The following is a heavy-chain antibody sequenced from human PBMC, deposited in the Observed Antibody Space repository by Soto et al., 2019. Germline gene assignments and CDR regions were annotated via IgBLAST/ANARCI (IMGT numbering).Heavy chain of an antibody. CDR1: GYIFTEFS. J-gene: IGHJ4*02. Sequence: GASVKVSCKVSGYIFTEFSMHWVRQTPGKGLEWMGAFDPEDGEAIYAQKFQGRLTVTADTSTDTSYMELSSLGFDDTAVYYCARDEPSYCSSTSCYAGIWGQGTLVTVSS. CDR2: FDPEDGEA. D-gene: IGHD2-2*01. V-gene: IGHV1-24*01. CDR3: ARDEPSYCSSTSCYAGI.